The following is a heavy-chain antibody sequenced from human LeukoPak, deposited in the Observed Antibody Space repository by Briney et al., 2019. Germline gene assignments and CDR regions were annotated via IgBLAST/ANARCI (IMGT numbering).Heavy chain of an antibody. CDR3: ARVLAADLYYYYYGMDV. Sequence: GESLKIPCKGSGYSFTSYWIGWVRQMPGKGLEWMGIIYPGDSDTRYSPSFQGQVTISADKSISTAYLQWSSLKASDTAMYYCARVLAADLYYYYYGMDVWGQGTTVTVSS. V-gene: IGHV5-51*01. J-gene: IGHJ6*02. D-gene: IGHD6-13*01. CDR1: GYSFTSYW. CDR2: IYPGDSDT.